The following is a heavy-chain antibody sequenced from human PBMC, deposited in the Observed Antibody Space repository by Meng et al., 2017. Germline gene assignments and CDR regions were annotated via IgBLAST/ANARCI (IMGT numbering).Heavy chain of an antibody. J-gene: IGHJ4*02. D-gene: IGHD6-19*01. CDR1: GGSISSSNW. V-gene: IGHV4-4*02. CDR2: IYHSGST. Sequence: VQLQRSGPGLVKPSGTLSLPGAVSGGSISSSNWGSWVRQPPGKGLEWIGEIYHSGSTNYNPSLKSRVTISVDKSKNQFSLKLSSVTAADTAVYYCARGRYSSGWDRFDYWGQGTLVTVSS. CDR3: ARGRYSSGWDRFDY.